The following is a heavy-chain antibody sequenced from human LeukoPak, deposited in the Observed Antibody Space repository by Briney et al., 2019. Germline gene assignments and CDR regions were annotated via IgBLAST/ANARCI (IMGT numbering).Heavy chain of an antibody. CDR3: AREADEVPAAISSPRKDAFDI. CDR1: GFTFSDYA. D-gene: IGHD2-2*01. V-gene: IGHV3-23*01. Sequence: PGGSLRLSCTASGFTFSDYAMSWVRQAPGKGLEWVSGISGSGGSIRYADSVKGRFIISRDNSKNTLYLQMNSLRAEDTAVYYCAREADEVPAAISSPRKDAFDIWGQGTMVTVSS. J-gene: IGHJ3*02. CDR2: ISGSGGSI.